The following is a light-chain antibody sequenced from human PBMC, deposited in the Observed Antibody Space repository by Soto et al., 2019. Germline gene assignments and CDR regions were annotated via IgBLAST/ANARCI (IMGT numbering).Light chain of an antibody. J-gene: IGKJ1*01. CDR2: GAS. Sequence: IVLTQSPGTLSLSPGDRATLSCRASQSMSNSNLAWYQHKPGQAPRLLIYGASNRATGIPDRFSGSGSGTDFILSISRLEPEDFAVYCCQQYGSSPTFGQGTKVDIK. V-gene: IGKV3-20*01. CDR3: QQYGSSPT. CDR1: QSMSNSN.